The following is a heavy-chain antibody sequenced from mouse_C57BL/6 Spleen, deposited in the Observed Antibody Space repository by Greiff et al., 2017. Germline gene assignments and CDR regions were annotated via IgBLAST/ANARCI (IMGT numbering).Heavy chain of an antibody. D-gene: IGHD4-1*01. J-gene: IGHJ2*01. CDR1: GYTFTSYW. Sequence: QVQLQQPGDELVRPGSSVKLSCKASGYTFTSYWMHWVKQRPIQGLEWIGNIDPSDSETHYNQKFKDKATLTVDKASSTAYMQLSSLTSEDSAVYYCARRETGTDFDYWGQGTTLTVSS. CDR2: IDPSDSET. V-gene: IGHV1-52*01. CDR3: ARRETGTDFDY.